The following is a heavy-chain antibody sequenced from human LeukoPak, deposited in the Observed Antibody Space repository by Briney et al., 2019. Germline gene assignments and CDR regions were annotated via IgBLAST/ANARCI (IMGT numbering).Heavy chain of an antibody. CDR2: ISSSGSTI. V-gene: IGHV3-11*01. Sequence: PGGPLRLSCAAPGFTFSDSYMSWIRQAPGKGLEYISYISSSGSTIYYADSVKGRFTLSRDNAKNSLSLEMNSLRAEDTAVYYCARGKYSFDYWGQGTLVTVSS. CDR1: GFTFSDSY. CDR3: ARGKYSFDY. J-gene: IGHJ4*02.